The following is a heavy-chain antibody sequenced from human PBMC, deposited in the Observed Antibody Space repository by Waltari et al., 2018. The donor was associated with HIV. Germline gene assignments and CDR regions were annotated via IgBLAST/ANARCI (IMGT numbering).Heavy chain of an antibody. CDR3: ARDYFSGYSYGFCY. D-gene: IGHD5-18*01. J-gene: IGHJ4*02. CDR2: MYSGGST. CDR1: GFTVSSNY. V-gene: IGHV3-66*01. Sequence: EVQLVESGGGLVQPGGSLRLSCAASGFTVSSNYMSWVRQAPGKGVELVSVMYSGGSTYYADSVKGRFTISRDNSKNTLYLQMNSLRAEDTAVYYCARDYFSGYSYGFCYWGQGTLVTVSS.